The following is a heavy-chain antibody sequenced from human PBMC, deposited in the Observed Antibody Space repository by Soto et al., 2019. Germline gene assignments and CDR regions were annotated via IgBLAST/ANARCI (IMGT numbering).Heavy chain of an antibody. CDR1: GGTFSTYA. CDR2: IIPMFGTA. Sequence: QVQLVQSGAEVKKPESSVKVSCKAPGGTFSTYAISWVRQAPGQGLEWMGGIIPMFGTANYAQRFQDRVTSTADDSTNTVDMELSSLRSEDTAVYFCASGIQLWLRRINNGYSGWGQGTLVTVSS. CDR3: ASGIQLWLRRINNGYSG. V-gene: IGHV1-69*12. J-gene: IGHJ4*02. D-gene: IGHD5-18*01.